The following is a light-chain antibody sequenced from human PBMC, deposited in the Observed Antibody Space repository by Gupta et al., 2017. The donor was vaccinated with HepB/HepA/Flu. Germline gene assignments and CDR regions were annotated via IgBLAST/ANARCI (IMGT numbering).Light chain of an antibody. J-gene: IGKJ4*01. CDR3: QQYYTTPLT. CDR2: WAS. V-gene: IGKV4-1*01. Sequence: DIVMTQSPDSLAVSLGERATINCKSSQGVLYSSNNKNYLAWYQQKPGQPPKLLIYWASTREFGVPDRFSGTGSGTDFTLTISSLQAEDVAVYYCQQYYTTPLTFGGGTKVEIK. CDR1: QGVLYSSNNKNY.